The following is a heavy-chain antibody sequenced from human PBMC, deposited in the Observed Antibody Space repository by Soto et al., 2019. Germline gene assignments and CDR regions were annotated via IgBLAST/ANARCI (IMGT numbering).Heavy chain of an antibody. CDR3: ATGPYYYDSSGPATPNY. CDR1: GYTLTELS. Sequence: ASVKVSCKVSGYTLTELSMHWVRQAPGKGLEWMGGFDPEDGETIYAQKFQGRVTMTEDTSTDTAYMELSSLRSEDTAVYYCATGPYYYDSSGPATPNYWGQGTLVTVSS. CDR2: FDPEDGET. D-gene: IGHD3-22*01. V-gene: IGHV1-24*01. J-gene: IGHJ4*02.